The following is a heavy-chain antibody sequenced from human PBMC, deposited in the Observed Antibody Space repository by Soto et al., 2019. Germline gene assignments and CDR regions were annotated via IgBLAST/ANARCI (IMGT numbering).Heavy chain of an antibody. V-gene: IGHV3-64D*08. D-gene: IGHD6-19*01. J-gene: IGHJ4*02. CDR2: ISSNGSST. CDR3: VRSPDENNYGWLGYFDY. Sequence: GGSLRLSCSASGFTFSSYAMHWVRQAPGKGLEYVSAISSNGSSTYYADSVKGRFTISRDNSKNTLYLQMSSLRAEDTAVYYCVRSPDENNYGWLGYFDYWGQGTLVTVSS. CDR1: GFTFSSYA.